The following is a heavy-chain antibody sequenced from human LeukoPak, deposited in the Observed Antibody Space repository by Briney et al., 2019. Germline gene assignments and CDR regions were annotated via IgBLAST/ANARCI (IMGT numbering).Heavy chain of an antibody. CDR1: GGSISSRPYY. V-gene: IGHV4-39*07. D-gene: IGHD6-6*01. CDR2: ISYSGTT. Sequence: SETLSLTCAVSGGSISSRPYYWGWVRQPPGKGLEWIGTISYSGTTYYSPSLKSRVTISLDTSKNQFSLKLSSVTAADTAIYYCARDFSSSSTVYYYYYMDVWGKGTTVTVSS. J-gene: IGHJ6*03. CDR3: ARDFSSSSTVYYYYYMDV.